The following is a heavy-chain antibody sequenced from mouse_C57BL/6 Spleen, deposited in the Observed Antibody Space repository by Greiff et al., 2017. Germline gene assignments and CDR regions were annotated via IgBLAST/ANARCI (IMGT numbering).Heavy chain of an antibody. D-gene: IGHD2-4*01. Sequence: QVQLQQPGAELVRPGASVTLSCKASGYTFTDYEMHWVKQTPVHGLEWIGAIDPETGGTAYNQKFKGKAILTADKSSSTAYMELRSLTSEDSAVYYCTRRDYGGGECAYWGQGTLVTVSA. CDR1: GYTFTDYE. CDR3: TRRDYGGGECAY. J-gene: IGHJ3*01. V-gene: IGHV1-15*01. CDR2: IDPETGGT.